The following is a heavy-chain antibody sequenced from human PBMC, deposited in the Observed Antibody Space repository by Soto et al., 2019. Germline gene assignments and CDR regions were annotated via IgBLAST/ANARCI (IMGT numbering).Heavy chain of an antibody. CDR2: IIPIFGTA. D-gene: IGHD3-3*01. V-gene: IGHV1-69*01. J-gene: IGHJ5*02. CDR3: ASDSSLRFRFDP. CDR1: GGTFSSYA. Sequence: QVQLVQSWAEVKKPRSSVKVSCKASGGTFSSYAISWVRQAPGQGLEWMGGIIPIFGTANYAQKFQGRVTITADEATSTAYMELSSLRSEDTAVYYCASDSSLRFRFDPWGQGTLVTVSS.